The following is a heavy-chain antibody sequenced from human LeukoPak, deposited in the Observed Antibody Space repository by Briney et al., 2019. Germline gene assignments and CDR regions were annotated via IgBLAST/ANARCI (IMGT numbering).Heavy chain of an antibody. J-gene: IGHJ6*02. V-gene: IGHV4-31*03. CDR2: IYYSGST. CDR3: ARNQGENYYYYGMDV. D-gene: IGHD1-14*01. CDR1: GGSISSGGYY. Sequence: SETLSLTCTVSGGSISSGGYYWSWIRQHPGKGLEWIGYIYYSGSTYYNPSLKSRVTISVDTSKNQFSLKLSSVTAADTAVYYCARNQGENYYYYGMDVWGQGTTVTVSS.